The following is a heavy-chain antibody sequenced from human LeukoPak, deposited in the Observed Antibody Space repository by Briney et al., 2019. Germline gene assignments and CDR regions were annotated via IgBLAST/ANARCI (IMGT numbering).Heavy chain of an antibody. V-gene: IGHV4-34*01. CDR3: ARGRNVLRYNYAIDG. J-gene: IGHJ3*01. CDR1: GASFSGYY. D-gene: IGHD3-9*01. Sequence: PSQTMSLTCAVYGASFSGYYSSWIRQPPGKGLEWIGAINHSGSTNYNPSLKSRVTITVDTSKNQFSLKLSSVNTADTAVYDYARGRNVLRYNYAIDGRGQATMVTASS. CDR2: INHSGST.